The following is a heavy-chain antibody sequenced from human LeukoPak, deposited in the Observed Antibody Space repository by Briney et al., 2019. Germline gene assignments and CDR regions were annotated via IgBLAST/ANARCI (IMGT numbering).Heavy chain of an antibody. CDR2: ISGSGGST. J-gene: IGHJ4*02. V-gene: IGHV3-23*01. CDR1: GFTFSSYA. CDR3: AKGKQWLVQRALLN. Sequence: SGGSLRLSCAASGFTFSSYAMSWVRQAPGKGLECVSAISGSGGSTYYADSVKGRFTISRDNSKNTLYLQMDSLRAEDTAVYYCAKGKQWLVQRALLNWGQGTLVTVSS. D-gene: IGHD6-19*01.